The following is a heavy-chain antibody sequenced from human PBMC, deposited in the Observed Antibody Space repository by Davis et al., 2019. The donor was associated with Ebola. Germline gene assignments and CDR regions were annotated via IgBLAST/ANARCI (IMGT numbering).Heavy chain of an antibody. D-gene: IGHD3-16*02. CDR1: GFTFSSYG. CDR3: ARDSYRLLPHSLFDY. J-gene: IGHJ4*02. Sequence: GESLKISCAASGFTFSSYGMHWVRQAPGKGLEWVAVISYDGSNKYYADSVKGRFTISRDNAKNSLYLQMNSLRAEDTAVYYCARDSYRLLPHSLFDYWGQGTLVTVSS. CDR2: ISYDGSNK. V-gene: IGHV3-30*03.